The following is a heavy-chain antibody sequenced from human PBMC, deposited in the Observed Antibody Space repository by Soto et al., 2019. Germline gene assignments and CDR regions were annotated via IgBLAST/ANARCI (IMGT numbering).Heavy chain of an antibody. J-gene: IGHJ4*02. Sequence: ASTEVSCKASGYSFTSLHFNWVRQANGQGLEWMGWINPNSGGTKYAPKFQGGVTMTRDTSITTAYMELSRLRSGDTAVYYCAREPATAKPEGVDFWGQGTLVTVSS. CDR2: INPNSGGT. CDR1: GYSFTSLH. CDR3: AREPATAKPEGVDF. V-gene: IGHV1-2*02. D-gene: IGHD1-1*01.